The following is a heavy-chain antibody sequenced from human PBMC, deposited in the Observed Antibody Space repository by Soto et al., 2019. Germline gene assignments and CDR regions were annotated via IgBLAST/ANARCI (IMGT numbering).Heavy chain of an antibody. D-gene: IGHD1-1*01. CDR1: GDSISTYY. CDR3: ARLQLVQKVIDY. Sequence: ASETLSLTCTVSGDSISTYYWGWIRQPPGKGLQWIGYFFYSGGTAYNPSLKSRVTISLDMSKKQISLKLSSVTTADTATYFCARLQLVQKVIDYWGQGTLVTVSS. V-gene: IGHV4-59*12. J-gene: IGHJ4*02. CDR2: FFYSGGT.